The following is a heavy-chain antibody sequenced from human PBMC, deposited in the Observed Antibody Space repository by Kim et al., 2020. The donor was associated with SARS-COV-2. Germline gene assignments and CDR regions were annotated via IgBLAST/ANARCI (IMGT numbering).Heavy chain of an antibody. V-gene: IGHV1-18*01. CDR3: ARGIASDWNYDC. J-gene: IGHJ4*02. D-gene: IGHD1-7*01. Sequence: YAQKLQGRATMTTDASTSTAYMELRSLRSDDTSVYYCARGIASDWNYDCWGQGTLVTVSS.